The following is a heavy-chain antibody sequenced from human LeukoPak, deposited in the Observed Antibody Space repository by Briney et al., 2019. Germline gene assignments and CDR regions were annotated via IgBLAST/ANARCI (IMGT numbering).Heavy chain of an antibody. CDR2: ISYDGNDK. Sequence: GRSLRLSCAASGFTFSKYGMYWVGQAPGKGLEWVTFISYDGNDKYYGDSVKGRFTISRDNSKNTLYLQMNSLRPEDTAVYYCAKDAIIVATIREIDSWGQGTLVTVSS. V-gene: IGHV3-30*18. CDR3: AKDAIIVATIREIDS. J-gene: IGHJ4*02. D-gene: IGHD5-12*01. CDR1: GFTFSKYG.